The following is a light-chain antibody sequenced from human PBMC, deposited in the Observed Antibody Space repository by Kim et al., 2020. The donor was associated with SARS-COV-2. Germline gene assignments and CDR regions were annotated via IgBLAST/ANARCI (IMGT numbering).Light chain of an antibody. CDR3: QQYYSTPNT. V-gene: IGKV4-1*01. CDR2: WAS. J-gene: IGKJ2*01. CDR1: QSVLYSSNNKNY. Sequence: DIVMTQSPDSLAVSLGERATINCKSSQSVLYSSNNKNYLAWYQHKPGQPPKLLIYWASTRESGVPDRFSGSGSGTDFTLTISSLQADDVAVYYCQQYYSTPNTFGQGTKLEI.